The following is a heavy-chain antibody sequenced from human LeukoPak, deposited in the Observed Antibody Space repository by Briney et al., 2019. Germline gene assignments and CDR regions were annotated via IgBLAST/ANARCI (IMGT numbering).Heavy chain of an antibody. CDR3: ARGPGPIAGAKNPFDI. CDR2: ISYDGSNK. D-gene: IGHD1-26*01. CDR1: GLTFSAYA. Sequence: GRSLRLSCAASGLTFSAYAMHWVRQAPGKGLEWVAVISYDGSNKYYADSVKGRFTISGDKSKDTLYLQMNGLRPEDTAVYYCARGPGPIAGAKNPFDIWGQGTMVTVSS. J-gene: IGHJ3*02. V-gene: IGHV3-30*01.